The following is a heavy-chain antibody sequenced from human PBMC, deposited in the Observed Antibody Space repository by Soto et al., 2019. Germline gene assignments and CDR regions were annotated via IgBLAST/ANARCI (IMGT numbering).Heavy chain of an antibody. CDR1: GFTFSSYS. D-gene: IGHD3-3*01. V-gene: IGHV3-48*01. CDR3: ARDGAVLRFLEWLPFDY. CDR2: ISSSSSTI. J-gene: IGHJ4*02. Sequence: GGSLRLSCAASGFTFSSYSMNWVRQAPGKGLEWVSYISSSSSTIYYADSVKGRFTISRDNAKNSLYLQMNSLRAEDTAVYYCARDGAVLRFLEWLPFDYWGQGTLVTVSS.